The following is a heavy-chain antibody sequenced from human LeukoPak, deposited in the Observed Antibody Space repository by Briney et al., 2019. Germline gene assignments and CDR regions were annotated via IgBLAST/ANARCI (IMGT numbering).Heavy chain of an antibody. Sequence: SETLSLTCTVSGGSISSSSYYWGWIRQPPGKGLEWIGSIYYSGSTYYNPSLKSRVTISVDTSKNQFSLKLSSVTAADTAVYYCARGQLYAAFGVVIDYYMDVWGKGTTVTVSS. D-gene: IGHD3-3*01. V-gene: IGHV4-39*07. J-gene: IGHJ6*03. CDR1: GGSISSSSYY. CDR3: ARGQLYAAFGVVIDYYMDV. CDR2: IYYSGST.